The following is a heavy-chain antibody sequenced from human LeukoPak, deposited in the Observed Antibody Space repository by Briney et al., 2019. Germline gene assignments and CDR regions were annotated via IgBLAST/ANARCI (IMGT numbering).Heavy chain of an antibody. CDR1: GFTFSSYA. J-gene: IGHJ5*02. CDR3: ARGGDGYYL. D-gene: IGHD3-22*01. V-gene: IGHV3-23*01. CDR2: ISSTGGIT. Sequence: GGSLRLSCAASGFTFSSYAMSWVRQAPGKGLEWVSVISSTGGITHYADSVKGWFTISRDNSKNTLYLQMNSLRAEDTAVYYCARGGDGYYLWGQGTLVTVSS.